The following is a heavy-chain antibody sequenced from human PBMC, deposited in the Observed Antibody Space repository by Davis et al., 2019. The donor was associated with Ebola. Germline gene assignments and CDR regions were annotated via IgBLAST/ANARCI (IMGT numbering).Heavy chain of an antibody. CDR3: ARSGLSFGVVKYHYGMDV. CDR1: VITFSSYA. CDR2: ISGSGGTT. V-gene: IGHV3-23*01. Sequence: GGSLRLSCADSVITFSSYAMTWVRQAPGKGLEWVPAISGSGGTTYYAGSVKGRFTVSRDNSKKTMYLQMNSLRAEDTAVYYCARSGLSFGVVKYHYGMDVWGKGTTVTVSS. J-gene: IGHJ6*04. D-gene: IGHD3-3*01.